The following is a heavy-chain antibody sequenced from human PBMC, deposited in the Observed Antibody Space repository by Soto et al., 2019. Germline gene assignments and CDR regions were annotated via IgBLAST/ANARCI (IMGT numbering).Heavy chain of an antibody. CDR1: GFSLQTNW. CDR3: AREGLLAAPGAFDI. Sequence: GGSLRLSCAASGFSLQTNWMHWVRQAPGMGLVWVSRINSDGTDTNYADSVKGRFTVSRDNAKSTVYLQMSSLRAEDTAVYYCAREGLLAAPGAFDIWGQGTVVTVSS. D-gene: IGHD6-13*01. V-gene: IGHV3-74*01. J-gene: IGHJ3*02. CDR2: INSDGTDT.